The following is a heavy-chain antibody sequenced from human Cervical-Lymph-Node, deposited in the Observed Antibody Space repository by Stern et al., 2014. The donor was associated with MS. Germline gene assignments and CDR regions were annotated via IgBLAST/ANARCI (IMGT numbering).Heavy chain of an antibody. CDR1: GYTFTNYG. CDR3: AREDDSGSYRFDY. D-gene: IGHD3-10*01. V-gene: IGHV1-18*01. Sequence: VQLVESGAEVKKPGASVKVSCKASGYTFTNYGISWVRQAPGQGLEWMGWVGASNVNASYAQKLQDRVTRTTNTSKSTAYMELTGLRSDDTAVDYCAREDDSGSYRFDYWGQGTLVTVSS. J-gene: IGHJ4*02. CDR2: VGASNVNA.